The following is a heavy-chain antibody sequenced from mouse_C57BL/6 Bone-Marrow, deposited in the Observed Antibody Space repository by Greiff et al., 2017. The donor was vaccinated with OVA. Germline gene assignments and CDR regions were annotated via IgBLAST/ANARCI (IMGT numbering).Heavy chain of an antibody. J-gene: IGHJ2*01. CDR1: GYTFTDYY. Sequence: VQLQQSGPELVKPGASVKISCKASGYTFTDYYMNWVKQSHGKSLEWIGDINPNSGGTSYNQKFKGKATLTVDKSSSTAYMELRSLTSEDSAVYYCARGRFSSLDLIDYWGQGTTLTVSS. CDR3: ARGRFSSLDLIDY. D-gene: IGHD1-1*01. V-gene: IGHV1-26*01. CDR2: INPNSGGT.